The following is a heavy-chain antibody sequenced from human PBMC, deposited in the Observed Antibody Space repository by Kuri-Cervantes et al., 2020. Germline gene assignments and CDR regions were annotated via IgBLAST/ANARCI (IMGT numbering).Heavy chain of an antibody. Sequence: SETLSLTCTVSGGSISSSSYYWGWIRQPPGKGLEWIGSIYYSGSTYYNPSLKSRVTISVDTSKNQFSLKLSSVTAADTAVYYCARSGRFGEVDAFDIWGQGTMVTVSS. D-gene: IGHD3-10*01. CDR2: IYYSGST. CDR3: ARSGRFGEVDAFDI. CDR1: GGSISSSSYY. J-gene: IGHJ3*02. V-gene: IGHV4-39*07.